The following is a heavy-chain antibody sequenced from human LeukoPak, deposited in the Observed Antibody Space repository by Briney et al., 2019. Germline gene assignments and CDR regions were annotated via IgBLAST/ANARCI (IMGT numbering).Heavy chain of an antibody. D-gene: IGHD4-11*01. CDR3: ARWGHSDYSAFPTKFDY. CDR1: GFTFSSFQ. Sequence: PGGSLRLSCAASGFTFSSFQMTWVRQAPGKGPEWVSYIGGGDGQISYADSVKGRFTISRDNAKNSLYLQMSSLRAEDTAIYYCARWGHSDYSAFPTKFDYWGQGTLVTVSS. CDR2: IGGGDGQI. J-gene: IGHJ4*02. V-gene: IGHV3-48*03.